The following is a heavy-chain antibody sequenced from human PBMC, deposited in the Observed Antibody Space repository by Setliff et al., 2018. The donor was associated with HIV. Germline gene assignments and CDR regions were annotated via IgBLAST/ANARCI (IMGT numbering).Heavy chain of an antibody. CDR3: ARDRWFSNNWYSDY. Sequence: RGESLKISCAASGFTFSNNWMAWVRLAPGKGLEWVANIKQDGSVKNYVDSVRGRFTISRDNAENSLFLQMTGLRPEDTAMYYCARDRWFSNNWYSDYWGQGTLVTVSS. V-gene: IGHV3-7*05. CDR2: IKQDGSVK. D-gene: IGHD6-13*01. CDR1: GFTFSNNW. J-gene: IGHJ4*02.